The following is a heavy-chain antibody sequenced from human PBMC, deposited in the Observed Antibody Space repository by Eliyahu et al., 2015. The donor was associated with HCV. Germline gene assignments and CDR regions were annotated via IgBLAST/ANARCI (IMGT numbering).Heavy chain of an antibody. Sequence: QVQLQQWGAGLLKPSETLSLTCAVYGGSFSGYSWSWIRQPPGKGLECIGEINHSGSTNYNPSLKSRVTISVDTSKNQFSLKLSSVTAADTAVYYCARGSWIQLWGHFDYWGQGTLVTVSS. CDR1: GGSFSGYS. D-gene: IGHD5-18*01. V-gene: IGHV4-34*01. CDR2: INHSGST. J-gene: IGHJ4*02. CDR3: ARGSWIQLWGHFDY.